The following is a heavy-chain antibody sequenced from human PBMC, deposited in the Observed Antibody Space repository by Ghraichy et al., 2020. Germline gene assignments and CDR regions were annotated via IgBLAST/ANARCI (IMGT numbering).Heavy chain of an antibody. CDR1: GYTFTGYY. Sequence: ASVKVSCKASGYTFTGYYMHWVRQAPGQGLEWMGWINPNSGGTNYAQKFQGRVTMTRDTSISTAYMELSRLRSDDTAVYYCARPIVGATLTYDAFDIWGQGTMVTVSS. V-gene: IGHV1-2*02. J-gene: IGHJ3*02. D-gene: IGHD1-26*01. CDR3: ARPIVGATLTYDAFDI. CDR2: INPNSGGT.